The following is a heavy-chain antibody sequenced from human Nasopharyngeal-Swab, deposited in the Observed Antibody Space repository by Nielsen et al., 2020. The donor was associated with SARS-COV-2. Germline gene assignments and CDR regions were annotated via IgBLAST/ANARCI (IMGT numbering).Heavy chain of an antibody. Sequence: WIRQPPGKGLEWIGEISDSGTTNHNPSLKSRVSISVDKPKNHFSLKLTSVTAADTAVYYCARKKQQSTFYFYYYMDVWGNGTTVTVSS. CDR2: ISDSGTT. J-gene: IGHJ6*03. CDR3: ARKKQQSTFYFYYYMDV. D-gene: IGHD6-13*01. V-gene: IGHV4-4*02.